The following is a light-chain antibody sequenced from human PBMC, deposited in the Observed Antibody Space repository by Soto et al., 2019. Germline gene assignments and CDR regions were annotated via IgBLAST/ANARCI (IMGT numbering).Light chain of an antibody. Sequence: VLTQSPATLSLSPGERATLSCRASLDVNSYLAWYQQKPGQAPRLLIYGASTRATGIPDRFSGSGSGTHFTLTISRLEPGDFAVYYCQHFGGTTFTFGQGTRLEIK. J-gene: IGKJ5*01. CDR3: QHFGGTTFT. CDR2: GAS. V-gene: IGKV3-20*01. CDR1: LDVNSY.